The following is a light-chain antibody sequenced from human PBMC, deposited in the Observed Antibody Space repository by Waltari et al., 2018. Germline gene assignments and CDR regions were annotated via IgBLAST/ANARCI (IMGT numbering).Light chain of an antibody. CDR2: AAS. J-gene: IGKJ4*01. CDR1: QFINRY. Sequence: DIHMTQSPSSLSASVGDRVTITCRASQFINRYLNWYQQKPGRAPKLVIYAASTLQVGVPSRFHGSGFGTEFTLTINNLQPGDFATYYCQQSFSSPLTFGGGA. CDR3: QQSFSSPLT. V-gene: IGKV1-39*01.